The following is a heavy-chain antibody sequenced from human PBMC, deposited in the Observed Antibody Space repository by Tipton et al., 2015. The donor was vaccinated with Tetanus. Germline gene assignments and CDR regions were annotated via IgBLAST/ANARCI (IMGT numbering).Heavy chain of an antibody. J-gene: IGHJ4*02. CDR3: AKDGGTSGWYIHFDY. CDR1: GFTFSSYD. Sequence: SLRLSCAASGFTFSSYDMSWVRQPPGKGLEWVSSISSSGGSTYYADSVKGRFTVSRDNSRNTLYLQMKSLTPEDTAVYYCAKDGGTSGWYIHFDYWGQGTLVTVSS. D-gene: IGHD6-19*01. CDR2: ISSSGGST. V-gene: IGHV3-23*01.